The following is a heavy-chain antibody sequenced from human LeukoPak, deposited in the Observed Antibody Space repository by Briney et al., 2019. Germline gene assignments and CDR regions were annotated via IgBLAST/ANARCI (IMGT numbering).Heavy chain of an antibody. J-gene: IGHJ3*02. D-gene: IGHD3-3*01. CDR2: IYTSGST. CDR1: GGSINSYY. CDR3: ARRGPDRDDFWSGYYGQDAFDI. Sequence: PSETLSLTCTVSGGSINSYYWSWIRQPPGKRLEWIGYIYTSGSTNYNPSLKSRVTISVDTSKNQFSLKLSSVTAADTAVYYCARRGPDRDDFWSGYYGQDAFDIWGQGTMVTVSS. V-gene: IGHV4-4*09.